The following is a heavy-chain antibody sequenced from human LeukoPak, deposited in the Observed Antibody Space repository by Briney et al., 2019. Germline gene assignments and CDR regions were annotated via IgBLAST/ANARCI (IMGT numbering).Heavy chain of an antibody. Sequence: SVKVSCMASGGTFSRYAISWVRQGPGQGLEWMGGIIPIFGTANYAQKFQGRVTITTDESTSTAYMELSSLRSEDTAVYYCARVPGGYDQETDYFDYWGQGTLVTVSS. CDR2: IIPIFGTA. CDR1: GGTFSRYA. V-gene: IGHV1-69*05. CDR3: ARVPGGYDQETDYFDY. D-gene: IGHD5-12*01. J-gene: IGHJ4*02.